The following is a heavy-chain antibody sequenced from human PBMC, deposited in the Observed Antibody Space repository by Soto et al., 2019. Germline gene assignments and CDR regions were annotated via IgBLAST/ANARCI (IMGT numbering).Heavy chain of an antibody. CDR3: TRDASRDRSARGWFDP. CDR2: ISSNSAYI. J-gene: IGHJ5*02. CDR1: GFTFRSFT. V-gene: IGHV3-21*01. D-gene: IGHD6-25*01. Sequence: PGGSLGLCCAASGFTFRSFTMNWVRQAPGKGLEWVSTISSNSAYIYYTDALRGRFTISRDNAKNSLHLQMNSLRAEDTAVYYCTRDASRDRSARGWFDPWGPGNLVTVSS.